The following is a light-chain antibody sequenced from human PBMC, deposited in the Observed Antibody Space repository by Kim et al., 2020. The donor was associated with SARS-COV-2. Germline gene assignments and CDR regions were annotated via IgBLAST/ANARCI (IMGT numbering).Light chain of an antibody. Sequence: PEQSVPISCTGTSSDVGAYNYVSWYQHHPGTAPKLMIYDVTMRPSGVPDRFSGSKSGNTASLTISGLQAEDEADYYCCSFAGTAYVFGIGTKVTVL. CDR1: SSDVGAYNY. J-gene: IGLJ1*01. CDR3: CSFAGTAYV. V-gene: IGLV2-11*01. CDR2: DVT.